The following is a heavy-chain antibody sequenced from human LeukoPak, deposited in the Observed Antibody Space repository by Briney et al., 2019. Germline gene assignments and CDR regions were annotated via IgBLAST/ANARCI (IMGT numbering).Heavy chain of an antibody. Sequence: GGSLRLSCAASGFTFSTYGMHWVRQAPGKGLEWVAVIWYDGSNKYYADSVKGRFTISRDSSKTTLYLQMNSLRVEDTAVYYCTKAPSGTPYQFDYWGQGTLVTVSS. CDR1: GFTFSTYG. D-gene: IGHD3-10*01. CDR2: IWYDGSNK. V-gene: IGHV3-33*06. CDR3: TKAPSGTPYQFDY. J-gene: IGHJ4*02.